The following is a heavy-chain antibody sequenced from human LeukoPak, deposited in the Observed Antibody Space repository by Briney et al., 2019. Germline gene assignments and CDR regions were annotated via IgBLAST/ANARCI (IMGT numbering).Heavy chain of an antibody. V-gene: IGHV3-21*04. Sequence: GGSLRLSCVASEFTFSAYGMSWVRQAPGTGLEWVSSISGSGSSIHYKESVRGRFTISRDNSGNSIYLQMNSLRAEDTAVYYCAGIVGATGGLGAFDIWGQGTMVTVSS. CDR1: EFTFSAYG. CDR2: ISGSGSSI. CDR3: AGIVGATGGLGAFDI. D-gene: IGHD1-26*01. J-gene: IGHJ3*02.